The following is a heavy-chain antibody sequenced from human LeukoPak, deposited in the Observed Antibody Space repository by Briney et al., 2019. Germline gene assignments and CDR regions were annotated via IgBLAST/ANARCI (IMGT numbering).Heavy chain of an antibody. CDR2: INHSGNT. J-gene: IGHJ4*02. Sequence: SETLSLTCAVYGGSFSGYYWSWIRQPPGKGLEWIGEINHSGNTNYNPSLKSRVTISVDTSKNQFSLKLSSVTAADTAVYYCARLTYYDYVWGSYRYYFDYWGQGTLVTVSS. CDR1: GGSFSGYY. V-gene: IGHV4-34*01. D-gene: IGHD3-16*02. CDR3: ARLTYYDYVWGSYRYYFDY.